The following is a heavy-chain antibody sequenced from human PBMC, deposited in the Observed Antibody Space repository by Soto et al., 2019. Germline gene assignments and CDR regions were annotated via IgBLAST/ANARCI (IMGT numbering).Heavy chain of an antibody. D-gene: IGHD6-13*01. Sequence: SVKVSCKASGGTFSSYAISWVRQAPGQGLEWMGGIIPIFGTANYAQKFQGRVTITADESTSTDYMELSSLRSEDTAVYYCASSGSWYDQVDYWGQGTLVTVSS. CDR3: ASSGSWYDQVDY. CDR2: IIPIFGTA. V-gene: IGHV1-69*13. CDR1: GGTFSSYA. J-gene: IGHJ4*02.